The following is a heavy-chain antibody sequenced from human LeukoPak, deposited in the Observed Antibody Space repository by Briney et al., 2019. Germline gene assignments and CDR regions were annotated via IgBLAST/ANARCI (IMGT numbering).Heavy chain of an antibody. J-gene: IGHJ4*02. CDR2: LHISEST. CDR3: ARLMGATTGEGFDY. V-gene: IGHV4-59*01. CDR1: GGAIXSXX. Sequence: SETLSLTCIVSGGAIXSXXXSXXXQRPGXXLEWXGYLHISESTNYNPPLKSRVTISGDTSKNQFSLKLSSVTAADTAVDYCARLMGATTGEGFDYWGQGTLVTVPS. D-gene: IGHD1-26*01.